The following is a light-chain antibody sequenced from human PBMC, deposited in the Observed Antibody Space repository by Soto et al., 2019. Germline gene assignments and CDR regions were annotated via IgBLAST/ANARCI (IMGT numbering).Light chain of an antibody. Sequence: DIVLTQSPATLSLSPGDRATLSCGASQSVSSSYLAWYQQKPGQAPRLLIYGASSRATGIPDRFSGSGSGTDFTLIISRLEPEDFAVYYCQQYDSSPWTFGQGTKVEI. CDR1: QSVSSSY. J-gene: IGKJ1*01. CDR3: QQYDSSPWT. V-gene: IGKV3-20*01. CDR2: GAS.